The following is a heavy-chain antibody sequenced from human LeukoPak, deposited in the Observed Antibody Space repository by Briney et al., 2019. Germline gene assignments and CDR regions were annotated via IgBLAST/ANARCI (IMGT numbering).Heavy chain of an antibody. Sequence: ASVKVSCKASGYTFTGYYMHWVRQAPGQGLEWMGWFNPNSGGTNYAQKFQGRVTMTRDTSISTAYMELSRLRSDDTAVYYCASDPDYGGNSVWFDPWGQGTLVTVSS. CDR2: FNPNSGGT. V-gene: IGHV1-2*02. CDR1: GYTFTGYY. D-gene: IGHD4-23*01. CDR3: ASDPDYGGNSVWFDP. J-gene: IGHJ5*02.